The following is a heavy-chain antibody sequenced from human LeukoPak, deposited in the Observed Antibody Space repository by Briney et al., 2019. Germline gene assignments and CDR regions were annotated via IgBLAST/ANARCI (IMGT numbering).Heavy chain of an antibody. V-gene: IGHV4-59*08. Sequence: PGTLSHTCTVSPGSLSSYYWSWLRQPPGKGLEWIGYIYYRGSTNYKPSLKSPVTISVDTTKNPFCLKLSSVTAAETAVYSCVRGFYVSSGYFGCYFDYWGQGTLVAVSS. CDR3: VRGFYVSSGYFGCYFDY. CDR1: PGSLSSYY. CDR2: IYYRGST. D-gene: IGHD3-22*01. J-gene: IGHJ4*02.